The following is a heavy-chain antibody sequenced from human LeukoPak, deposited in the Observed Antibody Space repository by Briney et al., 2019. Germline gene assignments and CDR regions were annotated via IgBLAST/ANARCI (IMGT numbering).Heavy chain of an antibody. CDR3: ARVPAGIGGYYPKYFRH. Sequence: GGSLRLSCAASGVTFSRYWMHWVRQAPGKGLVWVSRIKSDGSTNYADSVKGRFTISRDNAKNTVSLQMNSLRAEDTGVYYCARVPAGIGGYYPKYFRHWGQGTLVTVSS. CDR2: IKSDGST. J-gene: IGHJ1*01. V-gene: IGHV3-74*01. D-gene: IGHD3-22*01. CDR1: GVTFSRYW.